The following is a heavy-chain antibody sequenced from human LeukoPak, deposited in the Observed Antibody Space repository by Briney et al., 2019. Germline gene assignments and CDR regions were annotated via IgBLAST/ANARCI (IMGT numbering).Heavy chain of an antibody. CDR2: TSSDLNVK. J-gene: IGHJ4*02. V-gene: IGHV3-30-3*01. Sequence: GGSLRLSCAASGFTFRNYVIHWVRQAPGKGLEWVAVTSSDLNVKLYADSVKGRFTISRDNSRSTLYLHMNSLRPEDTAIYYCAREGYYGSGSPPSLYFDYWGQGTLVTVSS. CDR1: GFTFRNYV. D-gene: IGHD3-10*01. CDR3: AREGYYGSGSPPSLYFDY.